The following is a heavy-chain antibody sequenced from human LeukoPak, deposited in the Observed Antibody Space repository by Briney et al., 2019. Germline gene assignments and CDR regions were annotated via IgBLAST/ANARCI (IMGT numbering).Heavy chain of an antibody. V-gene: IGHV4-34*01. Sequence: SETLSLTCAVYGGSFSGYYWSWIRQPPGKGLEWIGEINHSGSTNYNPSLKSRVTISVDTSKNQFSLKLSSVTAADTAVYYCARGRRAARPNFDLWGRGTLVTVSS. CDR1: GGSFSGYY. CDR2: INHSGST. CDR3: ARGRRAARPNFDL. J-gene: IGHJ2*01. D-gene: IGHD6-6*01.